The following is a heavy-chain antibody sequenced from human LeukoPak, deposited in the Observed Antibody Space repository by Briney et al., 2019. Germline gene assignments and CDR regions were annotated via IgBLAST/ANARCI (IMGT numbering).Heavy chain of an antibody. CDR3: AKDDGYDYGENFDY. D-gene: IGHD4-17*01. CDR2: ISGSGGST. V-gene: IGHV3-23*01. CDR1: GFTFSNSY. J-gene: IGHJ4*02. Sequence: GGSLRLSCVASGFTFSNSYMSWVRQAPGKGLEWVSAISGSGGSTYYADSVKGRFTISRDTLYLQMNSLRAEDTAVYYCAKDDGYDYGENFDYWGQGTLVTVSS.